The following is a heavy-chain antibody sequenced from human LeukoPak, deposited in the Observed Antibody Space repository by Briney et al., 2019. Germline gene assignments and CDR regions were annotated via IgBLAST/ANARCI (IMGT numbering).Heavy chain of an antibody. Sequence: ASVKVSCKASGYTFTGYYMHWVRQAPGQGLEWMGRINPNSGGTSYAQKFQGRVTMTRDTSISTAYMELSRLRSDDTAVYYCARGGLAVAGDPFDYWGQGTLVTVSS. CDR1: GYTFTGYY. CDR2: INPNSGGT. J-gene: IGHJ4*02. D-gene: IGHD6-19*01. V-gene: IGHV1-2*06. CDR3: ARGGLAVAGDPFDY.